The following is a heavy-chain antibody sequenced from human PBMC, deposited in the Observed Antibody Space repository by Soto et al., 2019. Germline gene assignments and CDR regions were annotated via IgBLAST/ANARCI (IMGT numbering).Heavy chain of an antibody. J-gene: IGHJ4*02. D-gene: IGHD6-19*01. CDR2: IYYSGST. Sequence: SETLSLTCTVSGGSISSYYWSWIRQPPGKGLEWIGYIYYSGSTNYNPSLKSRVTISVDTSKNQFSLKLGSVSAADTAVYYCASGGWSVDFWGQGTLVTVSS. CDR1: GGSISSYY. V-gene: IGHV4-59*01. CDR3: ASGGWSVDF.